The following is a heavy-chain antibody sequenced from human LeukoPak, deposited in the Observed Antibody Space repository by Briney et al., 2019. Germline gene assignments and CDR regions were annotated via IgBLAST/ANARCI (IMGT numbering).Heavy chain of an antibody. V-gene: IGHV4-28*01. CDR2: IYHSGTT. J-gene: IGHJ4*02. CDR3: ARKENVYYYFDY. D-gene: IGHD3-10*01. CDR1: GYSITSSSW. Sequence: SETLSLTCAVSGYSITSSSWWGWIRQPPGRGLEWIGYIYHSGTTYYNPSLQSRVTMSVDTSKNQFSLKLSSVTAVGTAVYYCARKENVYYYFDYWAREPWSPSPQ.